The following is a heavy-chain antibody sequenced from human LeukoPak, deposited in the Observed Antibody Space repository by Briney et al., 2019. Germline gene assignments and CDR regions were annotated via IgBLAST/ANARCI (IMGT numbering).Heavy chain of an antibody. CDR1: GFTFSSYW. J-gene: IGHJ4*02. D-gene: IGHD3-3*01. Sequence: GSLRLSCAASGFTFSSYWMHWVRQAPGKGPVWVARTNRDGSSTAYADSVKGRFTISKDNAKNTLYLLMNSLRAEDTAVYYCARDSVEWYIFDYWGQGTLVTVSS. V-gene: IGHV3-74*01. CDR2: TNRDGSST. CDR3: ARDSVEWYIFDY.